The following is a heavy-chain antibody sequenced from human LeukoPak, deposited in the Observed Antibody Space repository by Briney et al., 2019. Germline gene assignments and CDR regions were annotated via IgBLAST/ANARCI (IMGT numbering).Heavy chain of an antibody. V-gene: IGHV1-2*02. Sequence: ASVKVSCTASGYMFTGYYMHWVRQDPGQGLEWMGWINPDSGVTKYAQKYLGRVTMTRDTSISTAYMELSSLRSDDTAVYFCARDLKNYGHLGPLDYWGQGTLVTVSS. CDR2: INPDSGVT. CDR1: GYMFTGYY. CDR3: ARDLKNYGHLGPLDY. D-gene: IGHD3-10*01. J-gene: IGHJ4*02.